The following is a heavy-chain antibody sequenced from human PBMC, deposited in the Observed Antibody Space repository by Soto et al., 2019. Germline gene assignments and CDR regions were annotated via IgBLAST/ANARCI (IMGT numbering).Heavy chain of an antibody. CDR3: AIVDVPYSGPRTGMEV. Sequence: GASVKVSCKASGYTFTGYYMHWVRQAPGQGLEWMGWINPNSGGTNYAQKFQVWVTMTRDTSIRTAYMELSRLRSDDTAVYYCAIVDVPYSGPRTGMEVWGQGTTVTVS. CDR2: INPNSGGT. V-gene: IGHV1-2*04. D-gene: IGHD5-12*01. J-gene: IGHJ6*02. CDR1: GYTFTGYY.